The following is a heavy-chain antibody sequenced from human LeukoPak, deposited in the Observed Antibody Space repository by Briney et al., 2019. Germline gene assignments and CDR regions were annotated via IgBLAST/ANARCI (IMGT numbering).Heavy chain of an antibody. CDR1: GGSISSYY. V-gene: IGHV4-59*01. CDR2: IYYSGST. CDR3: ARGKLRYFDWLPLPDY. J-gene: IGHJ4*02. Sequence: PSETLSLTCTVSGGSISSYYWSWIRQPPGKGLEWIGYIYYSGSTNYNPSLKSRVTISVDTPKNQFSLKLSSVTAADTAVYYCARGKLRYFDWLPLPDYWGQGTLVTVSS. D-gene: IGHD3-9*01.